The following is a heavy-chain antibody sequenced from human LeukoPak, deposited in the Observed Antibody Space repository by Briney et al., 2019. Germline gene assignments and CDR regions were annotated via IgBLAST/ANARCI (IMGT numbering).Heavy chain of an antibody. J-gene: IGHJ4*02. CDR1: GASISNSNW. CDR2: ICHSGST. Sequence: SETLSLTCAVTGASISNSNWWTWVRQPPGKGLEWIGEICHSGSTNYKTSLKSRATISVDKSKNQFSLKLNSVTAADTAVYYCASRAPRYNYWGQGTLVTASS. V-gene: IGHV4-4*02. CDR3: ASRAPRYNY. D-gene: IGHD1-14*01.